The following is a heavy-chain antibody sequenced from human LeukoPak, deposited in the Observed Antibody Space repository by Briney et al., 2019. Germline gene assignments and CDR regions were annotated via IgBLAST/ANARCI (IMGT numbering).Heavy chain of an antibody. CDR1: GRPISSCSYY. V-gene: IGHV4-61*02. D-gene: IGHD5-18*01. J-gene: IGHJ3*02. CDR2: IYTSGST. Sequence: TSETLSLTCTVSGRPISSCSYYWSWIRQPAGKGLEWIVRIYTSGSTNYNPSRKSRATISVYTSKNQFYLKLSSGTAADTAVSYCARSRGYSYGPRQAFDIWGQGTMVTVSS. CDR3: ARSRGYSYGPRQAFDI.